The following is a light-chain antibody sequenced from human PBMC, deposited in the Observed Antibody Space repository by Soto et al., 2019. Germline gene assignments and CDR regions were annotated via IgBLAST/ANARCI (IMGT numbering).Light chain of an antibody. CDR2: GVA. CDR1: QSVISNY. J-gene: IGKJ1*01. Sequence: EIVLTQSPGTLSLSPGERDTLSCRASQSVISNYLAWYQQKPGLAPRLLSYGVASRATGIPARFSVSGSGTDFTPTISRLEPDDFAVYYCLQYGRSPKTFGQATKVDIK. V-gene: IGKV3-20*01. CDR3: LQYGRSPKT.